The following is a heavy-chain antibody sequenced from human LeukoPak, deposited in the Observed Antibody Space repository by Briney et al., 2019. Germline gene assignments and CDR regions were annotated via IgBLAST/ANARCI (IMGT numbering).Heavy chain of an antibody. CDR2: IYYSGST. CDR1: GGSIRSYY. Sequence: SSETLSLTCTVSGGSIRSYYWGWIRQPPGKGLEWIGSIYYSGSTYYNPSLKSRVTISVDTSKNQFSLKLSSVTAADTAVYYCARTYYDSSGYYRNDAFDIWGQGTMVTVSS. V-gene: IGHV4-39*01. CDR3: ARTYYDSSGYYRNDAFDI. D-gene: IGHD3-22*01. J-gene: IGHJ3*02.